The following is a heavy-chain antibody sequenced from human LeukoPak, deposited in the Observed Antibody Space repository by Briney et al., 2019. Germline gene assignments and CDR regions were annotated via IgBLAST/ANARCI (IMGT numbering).Heavy chain of an antibody. D-gene: IGHD2-2*03. CDR2: ISAYNGNT. J-gene: IGHJ4*02. CDR3: ARDGYCSSTSCYPV. Sequence: ASVKVSCKASGYTFTSYGISWVRQAPGQGLEWMGWISAYNGNTNYAQKLQGRVTMTTDTSTTTAYMELRSLRSDDTAVYYCARDGYCSSTSCYPVWGQGTLVTVSS. V-gene: IGHV1-18*01. CDR1: GYTFTSYG.